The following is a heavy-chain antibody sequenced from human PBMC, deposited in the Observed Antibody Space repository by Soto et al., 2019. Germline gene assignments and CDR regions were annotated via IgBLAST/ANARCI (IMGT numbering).Heavy chain of an antibody. CDR3: ARLDYGDSAFDL. CDR1: GGSINDGSYY. Sequence: QVQLQESGPGLVQPSETLSLTCTVSGGSINDGSYYWSWLRQHPGKGLEFIGYIFYTGSTYFNPSLETQVTMSADTSNNEVSLRLSSLTAADTAVYYCARLDYGDSAFDLWGRGTLVTVSS. CDR2: IFYTGST. D-gene: IGHD4-17*01. V-gene: IGHV4-31*01. J-gene: IGHJ4*02.